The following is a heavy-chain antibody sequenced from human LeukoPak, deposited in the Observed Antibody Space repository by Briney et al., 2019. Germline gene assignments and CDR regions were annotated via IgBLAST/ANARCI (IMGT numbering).Heavy chain of an antibody. Sequence: GGSLRLSCAASGFTFSSYWVSWVRQAPGKGLEWVANIKQDGSEKYYVDSVKGRFTISRDNAKNSLYLQMNSLRAEDTAVYYCARSAGYSYGYGMDVWGQGTTVTVSS. D-gene: IGHD5-18*01. V-gene: IGHV3-7*01. J-gene: IGHJ6*02. CDR3: ARSAGYSYGYGMDV. CDR1: GFTFSSYW. CDR2: IKQDGSEK.